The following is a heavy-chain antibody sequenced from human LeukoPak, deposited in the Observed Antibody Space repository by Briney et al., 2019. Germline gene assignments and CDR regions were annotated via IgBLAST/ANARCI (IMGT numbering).Heavy chain of an antibody. D-gene: IGHD5-12*01. J-gene: IGHJ4*02. CDR3: AKDGSGYYFHY. CDR2: ISASGAST. CDR1: GFTFSNYA. Sequence: GGSLRLSCAASGFTFSNYALSWVRQSPGKGLEWVSSISASGASTYYADSVKGRFTISRDDSRNTLYLQMNSLRAEDTAVYYCAKDGSGYYFHYWGQGTLVTVSS. V-gene: IGHV3-23*01.